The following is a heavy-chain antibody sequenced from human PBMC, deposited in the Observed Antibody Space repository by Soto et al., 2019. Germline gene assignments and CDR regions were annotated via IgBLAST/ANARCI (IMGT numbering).Heavy chain of an antibody. J-gene: IGHJ6*02. CDR1: GGTFSSYA. Sequence: SVKVSCKASGGTFSSYAISWVRQAPRQGLEWMGGIIPIFGTANYAQKFQGRVTITADESTRTAYMELSSQRSEDTAVYYCAGGGYCSSTSCLPYYYYGMDVWGQGTTVTVSS. D-gene: IGHD2-2*01. V-gene: IGHV1-69*13. CDR2: IIPIFGTA. CDR3: AGGGYCSSTSCLPYYYYGMDV.